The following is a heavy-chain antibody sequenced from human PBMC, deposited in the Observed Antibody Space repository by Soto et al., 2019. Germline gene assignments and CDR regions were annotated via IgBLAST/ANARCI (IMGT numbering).Heavy chain of an antibody. CDR2: IYYSGSN. CDR1: GGSISNYY. CDR3: ARAVLQATAPFDY. J-gene: IGHJ4*02. D-gene: IGHD1-1*01. V-gene: IGHV4-59*01. Sequence: QVQLQESGPRLVKPSETLSLTCIDSGGSISNYYWSWIRQPPGKGLEWIGYIYYSGSNNYNPSLPSRVTLPVETSKHRFSLKLSALTAADPAVYYCARAVLQATAPFDYWGQGTLVTVSS.